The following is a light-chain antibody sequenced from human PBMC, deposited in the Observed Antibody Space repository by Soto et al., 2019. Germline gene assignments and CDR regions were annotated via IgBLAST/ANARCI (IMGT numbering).Light chain of an antibody. Sequence: EIVMTQSPATLSVSPGERVTLSCRASESISTKLAWYQQKPGQAPSLLMYGVSTRATGIPARFSGSGSGTEFTLTISSLQSEDFAVYYCQQYNTWSSITFGQGTRLEIK. V-gene: IGKV3-15*01. CDR3: QQYNTWSSIT. J-gene: IGKJ5*01. CDR2: GVS. CDR1: ESISTK.